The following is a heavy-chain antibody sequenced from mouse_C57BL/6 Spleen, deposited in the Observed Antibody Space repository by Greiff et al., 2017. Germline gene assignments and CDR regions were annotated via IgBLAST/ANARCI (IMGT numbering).Heavy chain of an antibody. D-gene: IGHD1-1*01. J-gene: IGHJ4*01. V-gene: IGHV1-50*01. CDR2: IDPSDSYT. Sequence: VQLQQPGAELVKPGASVKLSCKASGYTFTSYWMQWVKQRPGQGLEWIGEIDPSDSYTNYNQKFKSKATLTVDTSSSTAYMQLSSLTSEDSAVYDGARYYGSTSYAMDYWGQGTSVTVSS. CDR1: GYTFTSYW. CDR3: ARYYGSTSYAMDY.